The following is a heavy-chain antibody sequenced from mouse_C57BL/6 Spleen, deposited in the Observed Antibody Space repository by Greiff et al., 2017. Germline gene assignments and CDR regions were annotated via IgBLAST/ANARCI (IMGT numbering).Heavy chain of an antibody. CDR1: GYTFTSYW. V-gene: IGHV1-52*01. CDR3: ARTSQLRLQGFAY. J-gene: IGHJ3*01. D-gene: IGHD3-2*02. CDR2: IDPSDSET. Sequence: QVQLQQPGAELVRPGSSVKLSCKASGYTFTSYWMHWVKQRPIQGLEWIGNIDPSDSETHYNQKFKDKATLTVDKSASTAYMQLSSLTSEDSAVYYCARTSQLRLQGFAYWGQGTLVTVSA.